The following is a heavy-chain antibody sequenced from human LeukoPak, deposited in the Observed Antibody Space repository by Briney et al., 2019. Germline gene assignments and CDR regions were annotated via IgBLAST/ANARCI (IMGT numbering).Heavy chain of an antibody. D-gene: IGHD5-18*01. Sequence: GGSLRLSCTASGFTVSASDMNWVRQAPGKGLEWVSSISSSSSYIYYADSVKGRFTISRDNAKNSLYLQMNSLRAEDTAVYYCARGGKQLWVFDYWGQGTLVTVSS. J-gene: IGHJ4*02. CDR3: ARGGKQLWVFDY. V-gene: IGHV3-21*01. CDR2: ISSSSSYI. CDR1: GFTVSASD.